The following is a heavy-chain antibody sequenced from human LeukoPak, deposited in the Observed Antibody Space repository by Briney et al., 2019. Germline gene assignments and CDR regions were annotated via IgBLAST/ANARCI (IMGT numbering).Heavy chain of an antibody. Sequence: GRSLRLSCAASGFTFDDYAMHWVRQAPGKGLEWVSGISWSSGSIGYADSVKGRFTISRDNAKNSLYLQMNSLRAEDTALYYCAKDLPTYYYDSSGLGPFDYWGQGTLVTVSS. D-gene: IGHD3-22*01. CDR3: AKDLPTYYYDSSGLGPFDY. J-gene: IGHJ4*02. CDR1: GFTFDDYA. V-gene: IGHV3-9*01. CDR2: ISWSSGSI.